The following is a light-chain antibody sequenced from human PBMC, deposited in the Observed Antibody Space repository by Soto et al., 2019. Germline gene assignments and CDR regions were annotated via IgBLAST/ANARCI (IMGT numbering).Light chain of an antibody. Sequence: EIVLTQSPGTLSLSPGERATLYCRASQSVTGTYLAWFQQKPGQAPRLLIYGASSRATGIPDRFSGSGFGTAFTLSSTRLEPEDFAVYYWQQYGTSPPAYTFGQGTKLEIK. CDR2: GAS. CDR1: QSVTGTY. CDR3: QQYGTSPPAYT. J-gene: IGKJ2*01. V-gene: IGKV3-20*01.